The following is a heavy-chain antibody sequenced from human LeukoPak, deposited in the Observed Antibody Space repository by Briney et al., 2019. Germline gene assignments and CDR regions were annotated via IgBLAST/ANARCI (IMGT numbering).Heavy chain of an antibody. D-gene: IGHD2-15*01. Sequence: GGSLRLSCAASGFIVSSNYMSWVRQAPGKGLEWVSAISGSGGSTYYADSVKGRFTISRDNSKNTLYLQMNSLRAEDTAVYYCAKTRTAVVAAFFDHWGQGTLVTVSS. CDR2: ISGSGGST. CDR3: AKTRTAVVAAFFDH. CDR1: GFIVSSNY. J-gene: IGHJ4*02. V-gene: IGHV3-23*01.